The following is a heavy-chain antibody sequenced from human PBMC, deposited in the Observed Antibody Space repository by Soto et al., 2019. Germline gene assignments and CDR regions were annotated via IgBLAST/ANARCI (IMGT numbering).Heavy chain of an antibody. CDR3: ARDDAFGNENAFDL. CDR1: GFSFRTYG. D-gene: IGHD1-1*01. Sequence: QAQLVESGGGLVQPGTSLRLSCAVSGFSFRTYGFHWVRQPPGKGLEWVAVISPKGHSDSVEGRFTISRDNSKDTLYLQMNNLRAEDTAVYYCARDDAFGNENAFDLWGRGTMFTVSS. V-gene: IGHV3-33*01. CDR2: ISPK. J-gene: IGHJ3*01.